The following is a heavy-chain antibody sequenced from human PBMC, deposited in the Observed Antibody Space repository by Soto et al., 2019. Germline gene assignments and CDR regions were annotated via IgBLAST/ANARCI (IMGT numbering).Heavy chain of an antibody. D-gene: IGHD3-10*01. Sequence: ASVKVSCKASGYNFINYGITWVRQAPGQGLEWMGWISVYNGNTNYAQKLRGRVTMTTDTSTSTAYMELRSLRSDDTAVYYCVRDLDGSGSYYTDYWGPGTLVTVSS. CDR1: GYNFINYG. J-gene: IGHJ4*02. CDR3: VRDLDGSGSYYTDY. CDR2: ISVYNGNT. V-gene: IGHV1-18*01.